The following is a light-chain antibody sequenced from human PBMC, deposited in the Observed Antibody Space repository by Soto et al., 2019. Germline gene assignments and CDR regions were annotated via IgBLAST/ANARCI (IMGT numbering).Light chain of an antibody. V-gene: IGKV3-15*01. CDR2: GAS. J-gene: IGKJ5*01. Sequence: EIVMTHSPATLSVSPCEIATLSCRASENIYTNLAWYQQKPGQAPRLLFYGASTRATGLPARFSGTGSGTEFTLTINSLQAEDSAVYYCQQYYNWPRTFGQGTRLEIK. CDR1: ENIYTN. CDR3: QQYYNWPRT.